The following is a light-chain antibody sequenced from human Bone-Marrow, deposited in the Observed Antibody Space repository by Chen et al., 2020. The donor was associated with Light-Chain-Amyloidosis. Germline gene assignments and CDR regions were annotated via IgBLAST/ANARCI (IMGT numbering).Light chain of an antibody. Sequence: DIVMTQTPLSLSVTPGQPASISCKSSQSLLHSDGTTYLYWYLQKPGQSPQLLIYEVSSRLSGVPDRFSGSGSGTDFTLKISRVEAEDVGVYYCMQGIHVPLTFGGGTKVEIK. CDR1: QSLLHSDGTTY. CDR3: MQGIHVPLT. J-gene: IGKJ4*01. V-gene: IGKV2-29*03. CDR2: EVS.